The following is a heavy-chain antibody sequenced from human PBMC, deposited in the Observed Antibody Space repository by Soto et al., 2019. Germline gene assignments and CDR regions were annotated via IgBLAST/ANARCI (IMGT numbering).Heavy chain of an antibody. CDR2: ISGSGGST. J-gene: IGHJ4*02. CDR3: ARESEDLTSNFDY. Sequence: GGSLRLSCAASGFTFSSYAMSWVRQAPGKGLEWVSAISGSGGSTYYADSVKGRFTISRDNAKNSLYLEMNSLRAEDTAVYYCARESEDLTSNFDYWGQGTLVTVSS. V-gene: IGHV3-23*01. CDR1: GFTFSSYA.